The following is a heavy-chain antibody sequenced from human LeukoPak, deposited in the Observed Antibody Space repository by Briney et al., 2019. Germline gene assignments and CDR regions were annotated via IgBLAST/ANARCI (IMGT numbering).Heavy chain of an antibody. V-gene: IGHV1-18*04. CDR2: ISAYNGNT. Sequence: ASVKVSCKASGYTFTSYGISWERQAPGQGLEWMGWISAYNGNTNYAQKLQGRVTMTTDTSTSTAYMELRSLRSDDTAVYYCARDRPYYGSGSYYDAFDIWGQGTMVTVSS. CDR3: ARDRPYYGSGSYYDAFDI. CDR1: GYTFTSYG. J-gene: IGHJ3*02. D-gene: IGHD3-10*01.